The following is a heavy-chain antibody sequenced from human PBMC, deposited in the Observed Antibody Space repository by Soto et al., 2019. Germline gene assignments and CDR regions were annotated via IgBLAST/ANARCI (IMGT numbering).Heavy chain of an antibody. CDR2: ISGSGGGT. D-gene: IGHD1-1*01. CDR1: GFTFSSYA. Sequence: GGSLRLSCAAPGFTFSSYAMSWVRQAPGKGLEWVSSISGSGGGTYYADSVKGRFTFSRDNSKNTLYLQMNSLRAEDTAVYYCAKFGMATTKRSPPYYIDYWGQGALVTVSS. V-gene: IGHV3-23*01. J-gene: IGHJ4*02. CDR3: AKFGMATTKRSPPYYIDY.